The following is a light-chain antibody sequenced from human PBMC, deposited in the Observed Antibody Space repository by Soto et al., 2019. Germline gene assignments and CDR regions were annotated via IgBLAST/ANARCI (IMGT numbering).Light chain of an antibody. CDR1: SSDVGAYNY. V-gene: IGLV2-14*01. CDR2: EVS. J-gene: IGLJ1*01. Sequence: QSALTQSASVSGSPGQSITISCTGSSSDVGAYNYVSWYQQHPGQAPKLMVYEVSNRPSGVSNRFSGSKSGNTASLTISGLQAEDEGDYYCCSYTSSTTLPYVFGTGTKLTVL. CDR3: CSYTSSTTLPYV.